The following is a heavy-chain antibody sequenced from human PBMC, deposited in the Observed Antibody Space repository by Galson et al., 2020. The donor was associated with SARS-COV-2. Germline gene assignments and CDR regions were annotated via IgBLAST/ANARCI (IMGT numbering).Heavy chain of an antibody. V-gene: IGHV3-30-3*01. CDR2: ISYDGSNK. Sequence: GESLKISCAASGFTFSSYAMHWVRQAPGKGLEWVAVISYDGSNKYYADSVKGRFTISRDNSKNTLYLQMNSLRAEDTAVYYCARVGQQLVYYYYGMDVWGQGTTVTVSS. CDR3: ARVGQQLVYYYYGMDV. J-gene: IGHJ6*02. CDR1: GFTFSSYA. D-gene: IGHD6-13*01.